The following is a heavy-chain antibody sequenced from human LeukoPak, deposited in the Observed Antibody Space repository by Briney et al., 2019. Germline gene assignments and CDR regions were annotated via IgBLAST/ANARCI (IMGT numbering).Heavy chain of an antibody. D-gene: IGHD6-13*01. CDR3: ARGPGYGSSSWYRFDP. CDR2: INHSGST. CDR1: GGSFRGYY. V-gene: IGHV4-34*01. J-gene: IGHJ5*02. Sequence: SETLSLTCAVYGGSFRGYYWSWIRQPPGKGLEWIGEINHSGSTNYNPSLKSRVTISVDTSKNQFSLKLSSVTAADTAVYYCARGPGYGSSSWYRFDPWGQGTLVTVSS.